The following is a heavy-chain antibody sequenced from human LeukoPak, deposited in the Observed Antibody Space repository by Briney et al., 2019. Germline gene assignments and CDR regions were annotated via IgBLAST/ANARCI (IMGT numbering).Heavy chain of an antibody. CDR3: AKGRGDNCYSDFDY. Sequence: TGGSLRLSCAASGFTFSNYAMSWVRQAPGKGLEWVSSTCASDGKTYYAGSVKGRFTLSRDKSKNTLYLQMNSLRAEDSALYYCAKGRGDNCYSDFDYWGQGTLVTVSS. J-gene: IGHJ4*02. V-gene: IGHV3-23*01. CDR2: TCASDGKT. D-gene: IGHD2-21*02. CDR1: GFTFSNYA.